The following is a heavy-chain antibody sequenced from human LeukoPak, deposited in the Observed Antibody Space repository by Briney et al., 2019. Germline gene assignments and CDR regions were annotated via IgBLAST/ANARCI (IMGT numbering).Heavy chain of an antibody. D-gene: IGHD4-23*01. J-gene: IGHJ4*02. CDR3: ARESRSGVVTHDY. V-gene: IGHV4-59*12. CDR1: GGSISSYY. CDR2: IYYSGST. Sequence: SETLSLTCTVSGGSISSYYWSWIRQPPGKGLEWIGYIYYSGSTYYNPSLKSRVTISVDTSKNQFSLKLSSVTAADTAVYYCARESRSGVVTHDYWGQGTLVTVSS.